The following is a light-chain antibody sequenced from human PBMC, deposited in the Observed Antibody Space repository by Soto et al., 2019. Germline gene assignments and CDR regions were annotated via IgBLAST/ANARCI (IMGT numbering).Light chain of an antibody. CDR2: DAS. CDR1: QSVSSN. J-gene: IGKJ1*01. CDR3: QQYSISST. Sequence: EIVLTQSPGTLSLSPGKRATLSCRASQSVSSNLAWYQQKPGQAPRLLIYDASNRATGFPARFSGSGSGTDFTLTINSLEPEDFAVYYCQQYSISSTFGQGTKVDIK. V-gene: IGKV3D-11*03.